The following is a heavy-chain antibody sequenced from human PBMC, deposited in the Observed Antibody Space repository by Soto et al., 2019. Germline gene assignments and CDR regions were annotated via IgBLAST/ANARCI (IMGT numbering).Heavy chain of an antibody. D-gene: IGHD1-26*01. CDR3: ARRSSGTHVVDY. V-gene: IGHV3-33*01. J-gene: IGHJ4*02. Sequence: GSLRLSCAASGFTFSTYGVHWVRQAPGKGLEWVAVVWSDGSKELYADSVKDRFTIFRDNSQNTVYLQMNSLRAEDTVVYYCARRSSGTHVVDYWGEGTMVTVYS. CDR2: VWSDGSKE. CDR1: GFTFSTYG.